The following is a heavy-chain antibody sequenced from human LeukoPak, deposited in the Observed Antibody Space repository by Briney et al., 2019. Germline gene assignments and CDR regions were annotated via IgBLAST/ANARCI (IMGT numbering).Heavy chain of an antibody. CDR3: ASADVG. V-gene: IGHV3-48*01. Sequence: PGGSLRLSCAASGFRFSTYAVHWLRQAPGKGLDWLSSTTGSSRSIYYADSVKCRFTIPRDNAKNSLILQMNSLRAEDTAVSYCASADVGWGQGTLVTVSS. CDR1: GFRFSTYA. J-gene: IGHJ4*02. CDR2: TTGSSRSI. D-gene: IGHD3-16*01.